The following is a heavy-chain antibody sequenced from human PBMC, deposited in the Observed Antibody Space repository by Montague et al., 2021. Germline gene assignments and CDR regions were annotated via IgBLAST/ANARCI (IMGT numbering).Heavy chain of an antibody. CDR1: GGSLSGYY. D-gene: IGHD6-19*01. CDR2: INHSGSA. Sequence: SETLSLTCGLSGGSLSGYYWAWIRQTPGKGLEWIGNINHSGSAKYNPSLKNRVSISVGTSNNQFFLDLTSVTAADTAMYFCASGLFGTVNGQYSGGWYYYDKWGQGTMVTVAS. CDR3: ASGLFGTVNGQYSGGWYYYDK. J-gene: IGHJ4*02. V-gene: IGHV4-34*01.